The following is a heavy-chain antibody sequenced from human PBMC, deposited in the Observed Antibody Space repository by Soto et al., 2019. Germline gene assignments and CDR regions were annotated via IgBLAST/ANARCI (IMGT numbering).Heavy chain of an antibody. Sequence: GESLKISGKGSGYSFTSYWIGWVRQMPGKGLEWMGIIYPGDSDTRYSPSFQGQVTISADKSISTAYLQWSSLKASDTAMYYCARGPGGSSWYAGYMDVWGKGTTVTVSS. J-gene: IGHJ6*03. CDR2: IYPGDSDT. CDR1: GYSFTSYW. V-gene: IGHV5-51*01. D-gene: IGHD6-13*01. CDR3: ARGPGGSSWYAGYMDV.